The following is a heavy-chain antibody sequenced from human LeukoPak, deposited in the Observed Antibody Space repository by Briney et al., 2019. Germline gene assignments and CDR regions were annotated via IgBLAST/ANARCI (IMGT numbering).Heavy chain of an antibody. CDR3: ARCFLYSGYDYPLMWGMDV. J-gene: IGHJ6*02. CDR1: GYTFTSYY. D-gene: IGHD5-12*01. Sequence: GASVKVSCKASGYTFTSYYMHWVRQAPGQGLEWMGIINPSGGSTSYAQKFQGRVTMTRDTSISTAYMELSRLRSDDTAVYYCARCFLYSGYDYPLMWGMDVWGQGTTVTVSS. CDR2: INPSGGST. V-gene: IGHV1-46*01.